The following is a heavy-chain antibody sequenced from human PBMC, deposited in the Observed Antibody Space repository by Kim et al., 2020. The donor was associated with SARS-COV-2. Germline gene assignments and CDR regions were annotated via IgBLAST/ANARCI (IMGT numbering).Heavy chain of an antibody. Sequence: GGSLRLSCEASGFTFSSYALHWVRQAPGKGLEWVAVISYDGRNEFYADSVKGRFSISRDSSKNTAYLQMNSLTTEDTAVYYCARDHRVIFVGATPWHWGQGTLVTVSS. CDR2: ISYDGRNE. V-gene: IGHV3-30*04. D-gene: IGHD2-15*01. J-gene: IGHJ4*02. CDR3: ARDHRVIFVGATPWH. CDR1: GFTFSSYA.